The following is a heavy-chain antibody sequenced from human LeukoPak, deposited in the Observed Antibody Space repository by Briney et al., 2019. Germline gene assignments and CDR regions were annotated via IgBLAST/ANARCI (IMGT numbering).Heavy chain of an antibody. V-gene: IGHV4-34*01. D-gene: IGHD3-10*01. J-gene: IGHJ4*02. CDR2: INHSGST. CDR3: ARLPHMVRGVITRLKDY. Sequence: SETLSLTRAVYGGSFSGYYWSWIRQPPGKGLEWIGEINHSGSTNYNPSLKSRVTISVDTSKNQFSLKLSSVTAADTAVYYCARLPHMVRGVITRLKDYWGQGTLVTVSS. CDR1: GGSFSGYY.